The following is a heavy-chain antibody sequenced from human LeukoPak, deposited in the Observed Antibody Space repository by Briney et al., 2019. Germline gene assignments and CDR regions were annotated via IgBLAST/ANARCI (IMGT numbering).Heavy chain of an antibody. J-gene: IGHJ5*02. CDR3: AGLTPGKNWFDP. Sequence: SETLSLTCAVSGYSINSVYYWGWIRQPPGMGLEWFASMYHSGITFHTCSLKSQATISVDTSKNQSSLKPNSVTAADTSFYYGAGLTPGKNWFDPWGHGTLVTVSS. D-gene: IGHD3-10*01. CDR1: GYSINSVYY. V-gene: IGHV4-38-2*01. CDR2: MYHSGIT.